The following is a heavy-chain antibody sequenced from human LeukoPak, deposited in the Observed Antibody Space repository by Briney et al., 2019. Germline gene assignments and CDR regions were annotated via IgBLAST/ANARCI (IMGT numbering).Heavy chain of an antibody. CDR1: GGSFSGYY. CDR3: HLRENFWSGYSAVSFDA. D-gene: IGHD3-3*01. Sequence: PSETLSLTCAVYGGSFSGYYWSWIRQPPGKGLEWIGEINHSGSTNYNPSLKSRVTISVDTSKNQFSLKLSSVTAADTAVYYCHLRENFWSGYSAVSFDAWGQGTLVTVSS. J-gene: IGHJ4*02. V-gene: IGHV4-34*01. CDR2: INHSGST.